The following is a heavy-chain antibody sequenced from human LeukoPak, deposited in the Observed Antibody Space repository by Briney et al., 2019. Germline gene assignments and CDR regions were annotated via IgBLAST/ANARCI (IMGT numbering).Heavy chain of an antibody. D-gene: IGHD3-22*01. J-gene: IGHJ5*02. Sequence: GGSLRLSCAASGFTFGSYGMHWVRQAPGKGLEWVAFIRYDGSNKYYADSVKGRFTISRDNSKNTLYLQMNSLRAEDTAVYYCAKDWHYYDSSGYYPNWFDPWGQGTLVTVSS. V-gene: IGHV3-30*02. CDR2: IRYDGSNK. CDR3: AKDWHYYDSSGYYPNWFDP. CDR1: GFTFGSYG.